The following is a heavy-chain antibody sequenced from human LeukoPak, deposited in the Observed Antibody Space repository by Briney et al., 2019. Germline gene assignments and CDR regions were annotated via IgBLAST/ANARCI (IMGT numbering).Heavy chain of an antibody. D-gene: IGHD6-13*01. CDR1: GGSISSYY. CDR2: IYYSGST. V-gene: IGHV4-59*01. CDR3: ARHTGYSSSWYCFDY. Sequence: SETLSLTCTASGGSISSYYWSWIRQPPGKGLEWIGYIYYSGSTNYNPSLKSRVTISVDTSKNQFSLKLSSVTAADTAVYYGARHTGYSSSWYCFDYWGQGTLVTVSS. J-gene: IGHJ4*02.